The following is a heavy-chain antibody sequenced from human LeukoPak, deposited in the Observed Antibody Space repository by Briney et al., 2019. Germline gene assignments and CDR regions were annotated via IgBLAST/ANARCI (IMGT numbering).Heavy chain of an antibody. CDR3: ARGQDSSSWYLWNWFDP. V-gene: IGHV4-61*02. CDR1: GGSISSGSYY. J-gene: IGHJ5*02. Sequence: PSETLSLTCTVSGGSISSGSYYWSWIRQPAGKGLEWIGRIYTSGSTNYNPSLKSRVTISVDTSKNQFSLKLSSVTAADTAVYYCARGQDSSSWYLWNWFDPWGQGTLVTVSS. CDR2: IYTSGST. D-gene: IGHD6-13*01.